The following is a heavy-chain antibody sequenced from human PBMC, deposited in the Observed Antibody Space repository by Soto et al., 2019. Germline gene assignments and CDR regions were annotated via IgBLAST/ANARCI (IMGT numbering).Heavy chain of an antibody. J-gene: IGHJ4*02. D-gene: IGHD3-16*02. CDR3: ARQRGVIPAAYYFDY. CDR1: GYTFTGYY. Sequence: ASVKVSCKASGYTFTGYYMHWVRQAPGQGLEWMGWINPNSGGTNYAQKFQGWVTMTRDTPISTAYMELSRLRSDDTAVYYCARQRGVIPAAYYFDYWGQGTLVTVSS. CDR2: INPNSGGT. V-gene: IGHV1-2*04.